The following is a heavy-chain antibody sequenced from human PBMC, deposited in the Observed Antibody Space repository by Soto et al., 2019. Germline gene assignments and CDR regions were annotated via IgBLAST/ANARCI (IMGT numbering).Heavy chain of an antibody. CDR2: VSHDGNNK. V-gene: IGHV3-30*18. D-gene: IGHD2-8*01. Sequence: GGSLRLSCAASGFTFPAYGMHWVRQGPGEGLEWVAVVSHDGNNKYYADSVKGRFTVSRDNSDNTLYLQMDSLRPEDTAIYYCAKDFALYDFRFMLALEWGQGTPVTVSS. CDR1: GFTFPAYG. J-gene: IGHJ4*02. CDR3: AKDFALYDFRFMLALE.